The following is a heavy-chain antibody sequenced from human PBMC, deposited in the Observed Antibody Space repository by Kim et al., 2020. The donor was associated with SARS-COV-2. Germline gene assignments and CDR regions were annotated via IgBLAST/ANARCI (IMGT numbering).Heavy chain of an antibody. CDR1: GFTFSSYW. CDR3: ARRPPSGNYHIWYFDL. CDR2: IKQDGSEK. D-gene: IGHD1-26*01. V-gene: IGHV3-7*01. Sequence: GGSLRLSCAASGFTFSSYWMSWVRQAPGKGLEWVANIKQDGSEKYYVDSVEGRFTISRDNAKNSVYLQMNSLRAEDTAVYYCARRPPSGNYHIWYFDLWGRGTLVPVSS. J-gene: IGHJ2*01.